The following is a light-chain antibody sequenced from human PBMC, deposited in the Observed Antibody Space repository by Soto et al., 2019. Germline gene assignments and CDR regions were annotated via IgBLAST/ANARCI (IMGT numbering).Light chain of an antibody. V-gene: IGKV3-20*01. CDR3: QQYATSPLT. Sequence: ENVLTQSPDTLYLSPGERGTLSCRASQSVAKNYLAWYQQKPGQAPRLLIYGASSRATGIPDRFSGTGSGTDFTLTISRLEPEDLAVYSCQQYATSPLTFGGGTKVEIK. J-gene: IGKJ4*01. CDR2: GAS. CDR1: QSVAKNY.